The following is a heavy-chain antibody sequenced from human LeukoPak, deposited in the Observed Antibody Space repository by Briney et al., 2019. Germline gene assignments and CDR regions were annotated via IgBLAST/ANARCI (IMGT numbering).Heavy chain of an antibody. J-gene: IGHJ5*02. CDR3: ARDGGYDFWSGYYTGTNWFDP. V-gene: IGHV1-2*06. CDR1: EYTFIAYY. Sequence: ASVKVSCKTSEYTFIAYYVHWVRQAPGQGLEWMGRINPNSGGTNYAQKFQGRVTMTRDTSTSTVYMELSSLRSEDTAVYYCARDGGYDFWSGYYTGTNWFDPWGQGTLVTVSS. D-gene: IGHD3-3*01. CDR2: INPNSGGT.